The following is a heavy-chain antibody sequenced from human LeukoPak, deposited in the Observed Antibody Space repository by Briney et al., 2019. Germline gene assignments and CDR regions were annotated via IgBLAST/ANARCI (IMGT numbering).Heavy chain of an antibody. J-gene: IGHJ5*02. CDR2: IIPIFGTA. CDR3: ASSPGIAAAGHHLDP. Sequence: SVKVSCKASGGTFSSYAISWVRQAPGQGLEWMGRIIPIFGTANYAQKFQGRVTITTDESTSTAYMELSSLRSEDTAVYYCASSPGIAAAGHHLDPWGQGTLVTVSP. CDR1: GGTFSSYA. V-gene: IGHV1-69*05. D-gene: IGHD6-13*01.